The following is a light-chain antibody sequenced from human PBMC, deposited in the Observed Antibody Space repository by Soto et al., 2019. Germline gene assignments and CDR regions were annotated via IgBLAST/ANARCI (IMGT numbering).Light chain of an antibody. CDR1: QSISRF. CDR3: QQRYSSLT. Sequence: DIQMTQSPSSLSASVGDRVTITCRASQSISRFINWYQQKPGRAPRLLMYATSRLEKGVPSRFSGSGSGTEFTLTIDSLQPEDFATYFCQQRYSSLTVGGGTRVEVK. V-gene: IGKV1-39*01. J-gene: IGKJ4*01. CDR2: ATS.